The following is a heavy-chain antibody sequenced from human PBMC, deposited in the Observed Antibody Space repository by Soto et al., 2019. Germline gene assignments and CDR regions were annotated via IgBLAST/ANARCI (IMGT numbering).Heavy chain of an antibody. CDR3: AKSTPYSGSANYYYYYYGMEV. J-gene: IGHJ6*02. Sequence: GGSLRLSCAASGFTFSSYAMSCVRQAPGKGLEWVSAISGSGGITYYADSVKGRFTISRDNSKNTLYLQMNSLRAEDTAIYYCAKSTPYSGSANYYYYYYGMEVWGQGTTVTVSS. D-gene: IGHD6-6*01. V-gene: IGHV3-23*01. CDR1: GFTFSSYA. CDR2: ISGSGGIT.